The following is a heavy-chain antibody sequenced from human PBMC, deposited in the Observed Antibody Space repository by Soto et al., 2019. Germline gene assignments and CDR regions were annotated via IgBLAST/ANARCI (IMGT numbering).Heavy chain of an antibody. CDR3: ATPYSAYCGGDCSNNWFDP. D-gene: IGHD2-21*02. V-gene: IGHV1-24*01. CDR1: GYTLTELS. J-gene: IGHJ5*02. Sequence: ASVKVSCKVSGYTLTELSMHWVRQAPGKGLEWMGGFDPEDGETIYAQKFQGRVTMTEDTSTDTAYMELSSLRSEDTAVYYCATPYSAYCGGDCSNNWFDPWGQGTLVTVSS. CDR2: FDPEDGET.